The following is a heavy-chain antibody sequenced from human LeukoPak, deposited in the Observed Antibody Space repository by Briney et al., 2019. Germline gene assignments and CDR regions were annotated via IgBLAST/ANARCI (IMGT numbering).Heavy chain of an antibody. CDR2: ISSTSGTI. J-gene: IGHJ4*02. D-gene: IGHD3-22*01. CDR1: GFTFSSYW. Sequence: PGGSLRLSCAASGFTFSSYWMSWVRQAPGQGLEWVSYISSTSGTIYYADSVKGRFTISRDNAKTSLYLQMDSLRDEDTAVYYCARDLWGTSGYRFDYWGQGTLVTVSS. V-gene: IGHV3-48*02. CDR3: ARDLWGTSGYRFDY.